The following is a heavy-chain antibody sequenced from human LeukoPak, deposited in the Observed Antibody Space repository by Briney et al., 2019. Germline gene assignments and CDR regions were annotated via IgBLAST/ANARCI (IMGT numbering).Heavy chain of an antibody. CDR2: IYTSGGA. CDR3: ARRHDF. Sequence: GGSLRLSCAASGFTFSSYSMNWVRQAPGKGLEWVSIIYTSGGAYHADSVRGRFTAFRDSSKNTVYPQMNNLRVEDTGVYYCARRHDFWGQGALVTVSS. CDR1: GFTFSSYS. V-gene: IGHV3-53*01. J-gene: IGHJ4*02.